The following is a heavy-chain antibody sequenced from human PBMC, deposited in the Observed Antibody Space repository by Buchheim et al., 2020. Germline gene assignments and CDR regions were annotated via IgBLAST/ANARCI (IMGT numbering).Heavy chain of an antibody. CDR2: IYYSGST. CDR1: GGSISSSRYY. Sequence: QLQLQESGPGLVKPSETLSLTCTVSGGSISSSRYYWGWIRQPPGKGLEWIGSIYYSGSTYYNPSLKSRVTISVHTSKNQFCLRLSSVTAADTAVYYCARVGYDILTGYQGGDFDSWGQGTL. J-gene: IGHJ4*02. D-gene: IGHD3-9*01. CDR3: ARVGYDILTGYQGGDFDS. V-gene: IGHV4-39*07.